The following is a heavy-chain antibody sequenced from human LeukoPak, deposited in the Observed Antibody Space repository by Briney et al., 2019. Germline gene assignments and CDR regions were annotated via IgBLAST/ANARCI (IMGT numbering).Heavy chain of an antibody. CDR2: INHSGST. CDR3: ARARIALAGTPLVY. J-gene: IGHJ4*02. V-gene: IGHV4-34*01. D-gene: IGHD6-19*01. CDR1: GGSFSGYY. Sequence: SETLPLTCAVYGGSFSGYYWSWIRQPPGKGLEWIGEINHSGSTNYNPSLKSRVTISVDTSKNQFSLKLSSVTAADTAVYYCARARIALAGTPLVYWGQGTLVTVSS.